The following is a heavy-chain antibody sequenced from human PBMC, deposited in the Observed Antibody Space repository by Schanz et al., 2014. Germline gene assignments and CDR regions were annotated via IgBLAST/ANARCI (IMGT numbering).Heavy chain of an antibody. J-gene: IGHJ3*02. D-gene: IGHD6-19*01. CDR1: GFTFSDYA. Sequence: VQLLESGGGLVQPGGSLRLSCAASGFTFSDYAMSWVRQAPGKGLEWVSIVSHDGFTKHYADSVRGRFTLSRDNSKNTVYLQMNSLRAEDTALYFCATDYSGGGCHIWGQGTMVTVSS. CDR2: VSHDGFTK. CDR3: ATDYSGGGCHI. V-gene: IGHV3-30*04.